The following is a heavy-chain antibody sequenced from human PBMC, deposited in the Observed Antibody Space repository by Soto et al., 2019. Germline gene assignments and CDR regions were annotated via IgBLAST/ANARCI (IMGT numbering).Heavy chain of an antibody. Sequence: EVQLVESGGGLDQPGGSLRLSCAASGFTFSSYAMHWVRQAPGKGLEYVSAISSNGGSTYYANSVKGRFTISRDNSKNTVYLQMGSLRAEDMAVYYCARGFGWLDYWGQGTLVTVSS. V-gene: IGHV3-64*01. CDR3: ARGFGWLDY. D-gene: IGHD6-19*01. CDR2: ISSNGGST. CDR1: GFTFSSYA. J-gene: IGHJ4*02.